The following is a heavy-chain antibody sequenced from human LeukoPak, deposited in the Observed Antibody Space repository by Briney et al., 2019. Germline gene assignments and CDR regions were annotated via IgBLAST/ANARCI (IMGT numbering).Heavy chain of an antibody. J-gene: IGHJ3*02. CDR3: ARDRDVIVTAILYDAFDI. D-gene: IGHD2-21*02. CDR1: GFTFSSSW. CDR2: INIDGSNT. Sequence: GGSLRLSCAASGFTFSSSWMHWVRQAPGKGLVWVSRINIDGSNTIYADSVKGRFTISRDNAKNTLYLQMNSLRHEDTAVYYCARDRDVIVTAILYDAFDIWGQGTVVTVSS. V-gene: IGHV3-74*01.